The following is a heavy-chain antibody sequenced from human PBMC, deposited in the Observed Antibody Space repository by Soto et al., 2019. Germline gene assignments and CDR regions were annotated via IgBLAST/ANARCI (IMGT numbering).Heavy chain of an antibody. CDR2: IIPIFGTA. CDR3: ARASWGESYYYYYGMDV. J-gene: IGHJ6*02. V-gene: IGHV1-69*13. CDR1: GGTFSSYA. D-gene: IGHD3-16*01. Sequence: ASVKVSCKASGGTFSSYAISWVRQAPGQGLEWMGGIIPIFGTANYAQKFQGRVTITADESTSTAYMELSSLRSEDTAVYYCARASWGESYYYYYGMDVWGQGTTVTVSS.